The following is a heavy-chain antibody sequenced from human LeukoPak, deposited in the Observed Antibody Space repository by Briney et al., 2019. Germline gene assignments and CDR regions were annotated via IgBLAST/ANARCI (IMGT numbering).Heavy chain of an antibody. CDR1: GGSFSGYY. Sequence: PSETLSLTCAVYGGSFSGYYWSWIRQPPGKGLEWIGEINHSGSTNYNPSLKSRVTISVDTSKNQFSLKLSSVTAADTAVYYCARGDYDFWSGNLNWFDPWGQGTLVTVSS. CDR2: INHSGST. D-gene: IGHD3-3*01. J-gene: IGHJ5*02. V-gene: IGHV4-34*01. CDR3: ARGDYDFWSGNLNWFDP.